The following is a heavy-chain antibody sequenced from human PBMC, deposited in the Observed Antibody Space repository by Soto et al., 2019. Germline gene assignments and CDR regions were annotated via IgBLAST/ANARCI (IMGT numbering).Heavy chain of an antibody. CDR1: GGSVSSGSYY. CDR3: ARIWGDFGDHPSHHAMDV. J-gene: IGHJ6*02. V-gene: IGHV4-61*01. Sequence: SETLSLTCTVSGGSVSSGSYYWSWIRQPPGKGLEWIGYIYYSGSTNYNPPLKSRVTISVDTSKNQFSLKLSSVTAADTAVYYCARIWGDFGDHPSHHAMDVWCPGTTVTVS. D-gene: IGHD4-17*01. CDR2: IYYSGST.